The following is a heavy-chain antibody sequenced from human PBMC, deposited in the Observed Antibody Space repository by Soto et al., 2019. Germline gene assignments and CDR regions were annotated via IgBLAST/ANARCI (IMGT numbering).Heavy chain of an antibody. V-gene: IGHV1-69*02. CDR2: IIPILGIA. CDR1: GGTFSSYT. D-gene: IGHD4-17*01. J-gene: IGHJ4*02. Sequence: QVQLVQSGAEVKKPGSSVKVSCKASGGTFSSYTISWVRQAPGQGLEWMGRIIPILGIANYAQKFQGRVTITADKSTSTAYMELSSLRSEDTAVYYCARSTVTTFAFYFDYWGPGTLVTVSS. CDR3: ARSTVTTFAFYFDY.